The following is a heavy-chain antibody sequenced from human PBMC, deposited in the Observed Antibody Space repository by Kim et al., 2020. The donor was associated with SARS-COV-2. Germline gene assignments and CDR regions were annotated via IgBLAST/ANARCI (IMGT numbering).Heavy chain of an antibody. D-gene: IGHD6-19*01. V-gene: IGHV4-59*11. CDR2: IYFTGST. J-gene: IGHJ5*02. CDR3: ARGPSAWRFDP. CDR1: GGSISSHY. Sequence: SETLYLTCSVSGGSISSHYWSWIRRPPGEGLELLGYIYFTGSTNYNPSLKSRVTISVDTSKNQFFLKVTSVTAADTAVYYCARGPSAWRFDPWGQGTLVIVSS.